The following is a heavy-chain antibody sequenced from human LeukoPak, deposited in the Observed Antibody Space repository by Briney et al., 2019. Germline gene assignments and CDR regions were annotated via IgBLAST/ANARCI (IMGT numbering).Heavy chain of an antibody. Sequence: GGSLRLSCAASGFTFSNYAMSWVRQAPGKGLEWVSYISNSGSYTNYADSVKGRFTISRDNAKSSLYLQMNSLRAEDTAVYYCARDRLNDYGDYGASDYWGRGTLVTVSS. CDR2: ISNSGSYT. J-gene: IGHJ4*02. D-gene: IGHD4-17*01. CDR3: ARDRLNDYGDYGASDY. CDR1: GFTFSNYA. V-gene: IGHV3-11*05.